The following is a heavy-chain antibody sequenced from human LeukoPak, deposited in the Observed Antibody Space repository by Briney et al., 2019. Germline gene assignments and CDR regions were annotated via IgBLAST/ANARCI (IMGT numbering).Heavy chain of an antibody. CDR2: ISGSGGGT. V-gene: IGHV3-23*01. CDR3: VKDLGRERNNWFDY. CDR1: GFTFSSYA. D-gene: IGHD1-20*01. J-gene: IGHJ4*02. Sequence: GGSLRLSCAASGFTFSSYAMSWVRQAPGKGLEWVSTISGSGGGTYYADSVKGRFTISSSNSNNKLYLQMNMLRAEDTATDYWVKDLGRERNNWFDYWGQGTLVTVPS.